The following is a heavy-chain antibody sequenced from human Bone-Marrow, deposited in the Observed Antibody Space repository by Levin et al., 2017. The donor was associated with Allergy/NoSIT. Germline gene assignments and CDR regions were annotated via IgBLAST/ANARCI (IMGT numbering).Heavy chain of an antibody. J-gene: IGHJ4*01. D-gene: IGHD5-24*01. V-gene: IGHV3-21*01. Sequence: GESLKISCAASGFTFLSYTMAWVRQAPGKGLEWVSSISSSSRHIYYADSLKGRFTISRDNAKNSLYLQMSSLRVEDTAVYYCATGLRGIATVTGVHCWGHGALVAASS. CDR2: ISSSSRHI. CDR1: GFTFLSYT. CDR3: ATGLRGIATVTGVHC.